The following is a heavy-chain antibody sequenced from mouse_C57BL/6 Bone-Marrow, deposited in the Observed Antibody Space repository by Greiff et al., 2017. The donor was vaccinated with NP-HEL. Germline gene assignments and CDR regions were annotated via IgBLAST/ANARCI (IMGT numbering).Heavy chain of an antibody. CDR3: TREGYEYDA. J-gene: IGHJ2*01. CDR2: IDPETGGT. Sequence: QVQLQQSGAELVRPGASVTLSCKASGYTFTDYEMHWVKQTPVHGLEWIGAIDPETGGTAYNQKFKGKAILTADKSSSTAYMELRSLTSEDSAVYYCTREGYEYDAWGQGTTLTVSS. V-gene: IGHV1-15*01. CDR1: GYTFTDYE. D-gene: IGHD2-4*01.